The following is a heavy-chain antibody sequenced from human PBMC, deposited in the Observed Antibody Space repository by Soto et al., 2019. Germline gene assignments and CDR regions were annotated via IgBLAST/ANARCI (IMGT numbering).Heavy chain of an antibody. CDR1: GFTFSSYA. CDR3: AKDARSGYYLYYFDY. CDR2: ISGSGGST. V-gene: IGHV3-23*01. D-gene: IGHD3-22*01. Sequence: GGSLRLSCAASGFTFSSYAMSWVRQAPGKGLEWVSAISGSGGSTYYADSVKGRFTISRDNSKNTLYLQMNSLRAEDTAIYYCAKDARSGYYLYYFDYWGQGTLVTVSS. J-gene: IGHJ4*02.